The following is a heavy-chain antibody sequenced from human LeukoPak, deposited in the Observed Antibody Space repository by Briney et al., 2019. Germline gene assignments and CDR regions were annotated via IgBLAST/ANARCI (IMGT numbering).Heavy chain of an antibody. CDR3: VRERTEGYYDNSGSFDY. CDR1: GDSIISHSDY. V-gene: IGHV4-39*07. Sequence: PSETLSLTCTVSGDSIISHSDYWGWIRQPPGKGLEWLGSIYYSGSAYYNVPLMSRVVLSVDTSKNQFSLKLTSVTAADTAMYFCVRERTEGYYDNSGSFDYWGQGILVTVSS. CDR2: IYYSGSA. J-gene: IGHJ4*02. D-gene: IGHD3-22*01.